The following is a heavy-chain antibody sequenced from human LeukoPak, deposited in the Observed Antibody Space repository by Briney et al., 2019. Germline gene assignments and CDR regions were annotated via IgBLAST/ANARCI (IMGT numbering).Heavy chain of an antibody. CDR2: ISRTGTTI. CDR3: ARDFGSKDHGHLI. CDR1: RFTFNSYT. J-gene: IGHJ4*02. D-gene: IGHD1-14*01. V-gene: IGHV3-48*01. Sequence: PGGSLRLSCPASRFTFNSYTMHWVRQAPGKGLEWISYISRTGTTIYYADSVKGRFTISRDNAKNSLYLQMNSLRSEDTGLYFGARDFGSKDHGHLIWGQGTLLTVSS.